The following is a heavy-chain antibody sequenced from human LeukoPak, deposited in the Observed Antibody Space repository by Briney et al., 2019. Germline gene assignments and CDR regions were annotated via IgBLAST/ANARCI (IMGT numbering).Heavy chain of an antibody. CDR2: IYYSGST. CDR1: GGSMSPYH. D-gene: IGHD3-22*01. CDR3: ARWSSEHYYDSSGYFED. J-gene: IGHJ4*02. Sequence: SETLSLTCTVSGGSMSPYHWGWIRQPPGKGLEWTGYIYYSGSTNYNPSLKSRVTISVDTSKNQFSLKLSSVTAADTAVYYCARWSSEHYYDSSGYFEDWGQGTLVTVSS. V-gene: IGHV4-59*01.